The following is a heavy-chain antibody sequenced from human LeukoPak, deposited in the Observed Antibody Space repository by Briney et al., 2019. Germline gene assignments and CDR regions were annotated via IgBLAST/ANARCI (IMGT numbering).Heavy chain of an antibody. J-gene: IGHJ4*02. D-gene: IGHD6-13*01. Sequence: GGSLRRSCAASGFTFSSYCMNWVRQAPGKGLEWVSYISSSSSTMFYADSVKGRFTISRDNANNSLYLHMNSLRDEDTAVYYCARDPLERQQLAHPPDYWGQGTLVTVSS. CDR2: ISSSSSTM. CDR3: ARDPLERQQLAHPPDY. V-gene: IGHV3-48*02. CDR1: GFTFSSYC.